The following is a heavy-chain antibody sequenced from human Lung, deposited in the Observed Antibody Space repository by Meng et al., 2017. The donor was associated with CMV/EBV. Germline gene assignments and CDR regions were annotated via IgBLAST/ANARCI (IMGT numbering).Heavy chain of an antibody. V-gene: IGHV4-59*01. J-gene: IGHJ6*02. Sequence: SETXSLTCTVSGGSISSYYWSWIRQPPGKGLEWIGYIYYSGSTNYNPSLKSRVTISVDTSKNQFSLKLSPVTAADTAVYYCARDGSLVRLDVWGQGATVTVSS. D-gene: IGHD1-26*01. CDR2: IYYSGST. CDR1: GGSISSYY. CDR3: ARDGSLVRLDV.